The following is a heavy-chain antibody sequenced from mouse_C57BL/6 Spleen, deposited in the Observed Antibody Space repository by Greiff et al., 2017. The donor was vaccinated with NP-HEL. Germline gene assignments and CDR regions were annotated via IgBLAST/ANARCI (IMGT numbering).Heavy chain of an antibody. D-gene: IGHD2-2*01. J-gene: IGHJ4*01. CDR1: GYTFTSYG. CDR3: ARKGGYYDAMDY. V-gene: IGHV1-81*01. CDR2: IYPRSGNT. Sequence: QVQLKQSGAELARPGASVKLSCKASGYTFTSYGISWVKQRTGQGLEWIGEIYPRSGNTYYNEKFKGKATLTADKSSSTAYMELRSLTSEDSAVYFCARKGGYYDAMDYWGQGTSVTVSS.